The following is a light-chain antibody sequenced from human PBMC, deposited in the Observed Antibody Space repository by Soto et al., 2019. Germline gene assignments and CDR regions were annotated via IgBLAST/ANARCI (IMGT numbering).Light chain of an antibody. V-gene: IGKV1-5*01. CDR2: DAS. CDR3: QQYNSSPLT. Sequence: DIQMTQSPSTLSASVGDRVTITFRANPSISDWLAWYQQKPGKAPNLLIYDASNLESGVPSRFSGNGSGTEFTLTISSLQPDDFATYYFQQYNSSPLTFGVGTKMESK. CDR1: PSISDW. J-gene: IGKJ4*01.